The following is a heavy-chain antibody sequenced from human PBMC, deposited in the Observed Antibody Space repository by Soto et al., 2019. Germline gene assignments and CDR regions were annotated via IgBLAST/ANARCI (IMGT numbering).Heavy chain of an antibody. D-gene: IGHD3-3*01. CDR1: GFSLTTSGVG. Sequence: QITLNESGPTQVNPRQTLTLTCTFSGFSLTTSGVGVGWIRQSPGKAPEWLALIYWDDDKRYSPSLKSSLTITKDTSTNQVVLTMADMDPADTTTYYCAHRVLRTVFGLVTTTAIYFDFWGQGTPVAVSS. CDR3: AHRVLRTVFGLVTTTAIYFDF. CDR2: IYWDDDK. V-gene: IGHV2-5*02. J-gene: IGHJ4*02.